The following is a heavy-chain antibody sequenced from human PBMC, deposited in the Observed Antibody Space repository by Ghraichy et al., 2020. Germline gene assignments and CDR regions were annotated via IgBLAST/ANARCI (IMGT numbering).Heavy chain of an antibody. V-gene: IGHV3-23*01. D-gene: IGHD5-18*01. J-gene: IGHJ5*02. CDR3: VQDVDTLTGQDA. Sequence: GGSLRLSCAASGFTFSGYAMAWVRQAPGKGLEWVSSLTGTGYNTYYADSVKGRFTISRDNSKSMLYLQMNSLSAEDTAVYYCVQDVDTLTGQDAWGQGTLVTVSS. CDR2: LTGTGYNT. CDR1: GFTFSGYA.